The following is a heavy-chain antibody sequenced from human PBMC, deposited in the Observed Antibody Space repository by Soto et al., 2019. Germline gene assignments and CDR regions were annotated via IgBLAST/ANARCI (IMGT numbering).Heavy chain of an antibody. V-gene: IGHV3-30*03. CDR3: TGEVASGY. D-gene: IGHD2-8*02. J-gene: IGHJ4*02. CDR1: GFTVSTYG. Sequence: QVQLVEPGGGVVQPGRSLRLSCAVSGFTVSTYGMHWVRQAPGKGLEWVAVISRDGGTKYYADSVKGRFTISRDNSRNTLFLEMNSLRGEDMAVYYCTGEVASGYWGQGTLVTVSS. CDR2: ISRDGGTK.